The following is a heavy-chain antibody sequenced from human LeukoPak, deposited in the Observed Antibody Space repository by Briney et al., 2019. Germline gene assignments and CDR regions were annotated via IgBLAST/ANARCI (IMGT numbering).Heavy chain of an antibody. Sequence: ESGGSLRLSCAASGFTFSSYEMNWVRQAPGKGLEWVAYISSSGNTIYYADSVKGRFTISRDNTKNSLYLQMNSLRAEDTAAYYCARGLPSSGWPDYWGQGTLVTVSS. CDR1: GFTFSSYE. V-gene: IGHV3-48*03. D-gene: IGHD6-19*01. CDR2: ISSSGNTI. J-gene: IGHJ4*02. CDR3: ARGLPSSGWPDY.